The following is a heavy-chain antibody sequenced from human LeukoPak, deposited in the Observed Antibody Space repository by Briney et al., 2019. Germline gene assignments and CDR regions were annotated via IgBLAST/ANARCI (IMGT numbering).Heavy chain of an antibody. D-gene: IGHD6-6*01. CDR3: ARDKASIAARPPDY. Sequence: ASVKVFCKASGYTFTSYGISRVRQAPGQGLEWMGWISAYNGNTNYAQKLQGRVTMTTDTSTSTAYMELRSLRSDDTAVYYCARDKASIAARPPDYWGQGTLVTVSS. V-gene: IGHV1-18*01. CDR2: ISAYNGNT. J-gene: IGHJ4*02. CDR1: GYTFTSYG.